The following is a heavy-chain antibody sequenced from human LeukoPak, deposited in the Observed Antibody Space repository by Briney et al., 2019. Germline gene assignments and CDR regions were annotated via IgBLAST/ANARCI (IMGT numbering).Heavy chain of an antibody. D-gene: IGHD1-1*01. V-gene: IGHV3-21*01. CDR1: GFTFSSYT. CDR3: ARGYRYMDV. CDR2: ISSSSSSI. Sequence: SGGSLRLSCAASGFTFSSYTMNWVRQAPGKGLEWVSSISSSSSSIDYADSVKGRFTISRDNAKNLLYLQMNSLRAEDTAVYYCARGYRYMDVWGKGTTVTVSS. J-gene: IGHJ6*03.